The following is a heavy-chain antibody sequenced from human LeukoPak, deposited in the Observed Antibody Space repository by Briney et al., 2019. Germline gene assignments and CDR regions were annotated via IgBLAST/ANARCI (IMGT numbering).Heavy chain of an antibody. D-gene: IGHD3-10*01. CDR2: INHSGST. J-gene: IGHJ5*02. V-gene: IGHV4-34*01. Sequence: SETLSLTCAVYGGSFSGYYWSWIRQPPGKGLEWIGEINHSGSTYYNPSLKSRVTISVDTSKNQFSLKLSSVTAADTAVYYCARVRSRGNWFDPWGQGTLVTVSS. CDR1: GGSFSGYY. CDR3: ARVRSRGNWFDP.